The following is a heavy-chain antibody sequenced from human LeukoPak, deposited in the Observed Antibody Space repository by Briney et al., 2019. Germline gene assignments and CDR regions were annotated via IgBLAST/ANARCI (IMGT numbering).Heavy chain of an antibody. CDR3: ARDASVEGDRVEY. V-gene: IGHV3-48*03. Sequence: PGGCLRLSCAASGLTFSSYEMNWVRQAPGKGLEWVSYISSSGGSIYYADSVKGRFTISRDNAKNSLYLQTNSLRAEDTGVYYCARDASVEGDRVEYWGQGTLVTVSS. CDR1: GLTFSSYE. CDR2: ISSSGGSI. D-gene: IGHD3-16*01. J-gene: IGHJ4*02.